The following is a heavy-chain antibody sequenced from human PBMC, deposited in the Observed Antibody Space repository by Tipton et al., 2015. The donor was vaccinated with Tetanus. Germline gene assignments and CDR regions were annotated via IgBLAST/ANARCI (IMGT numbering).Heavy chain of an antibody. CDR2: IYYSGST. Sequence: TLSLTCTVSGGSISRYYWSWIRQPPGKGLEWIGYIYYSGSTNYNPSLKSRVTISVDTSKNQFSLKLRSVTAADTAVYYCARDIEEVGAAKYFDYWGQGTLVTVSS. V-gene: IGHV4-59*01. D-gene: IGHD1-26*01. CDR1: GGSISRYY. J-gene: IGHJ4*02. CDR3: ARDIEEVGAAKYFDY.